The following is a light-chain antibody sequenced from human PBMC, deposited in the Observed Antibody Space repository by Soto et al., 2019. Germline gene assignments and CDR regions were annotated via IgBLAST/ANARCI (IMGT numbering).Light chain of an antibody. CDR3: QSYDSSLSGYV. CDR2: GNT. J-gene: IGLJ1*01. CDR1: SSNIGTSSD. V-gene: IGLV1-40*01. Sequence: QSVLTQPPSVSGAPGQRVTVSCTGSSSNIGTSSDVHWYQQLPGTAPKLLIYGNTNRPSGVPDRFSASKSGTSASLAITGLQAGDEAYYYCQSYDSSLSGYVFGTGTKLTVL.